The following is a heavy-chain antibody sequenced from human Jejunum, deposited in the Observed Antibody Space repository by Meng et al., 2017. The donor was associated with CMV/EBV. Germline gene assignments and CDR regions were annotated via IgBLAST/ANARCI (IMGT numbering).Heavy chain of an antibody. CDR3: TTGVADFEY. CDR2: MNPNRGTT. J-gene: IGHJ4*02. Sequence: QVQLVQSGAEVKKPGASVKVSCKASGYTFTSYDINWVRQGTGQGLEWMGWMNPNRGTTGYAQKFQGRVTMTRNISKSTAYMDLSSLRTEDTAVYYCTTGVADFEYWGQGTLVTVSS. CDR1: GYTFTSYD. D-gene: IGHD6-19*01. V-gene: IGHV1-8*01.